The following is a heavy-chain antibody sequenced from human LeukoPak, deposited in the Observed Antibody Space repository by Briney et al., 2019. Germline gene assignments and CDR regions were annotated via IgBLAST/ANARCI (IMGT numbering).Heavy chain of an antibody. CDR2: IYTSGST. D-gene: IGHD1-26*01. V-gene: IGHV4-61*02. CDR3: ARVGWEQDY. CDR1: GGSISSGSYY. J-gene: IGHJ4*02. Sequence: PSETLSLTCTVSGGSISSGSYYWRWIRQPAGKGLEWIGRIYTSGSTNYNPSLKSRVTISVDTSKNQFSLKLSSVTAAHTPVYYCARVGWEQDYWGQGTLVTGSS.